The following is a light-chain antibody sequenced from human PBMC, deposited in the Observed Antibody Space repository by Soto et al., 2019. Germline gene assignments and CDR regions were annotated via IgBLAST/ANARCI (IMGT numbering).Light chain of an antibody. CDR1: QSVSSY. J-gene: IGKJ4*01. CDR2: DAS. Sequence: EIVLTQSPATLSLYPGERATLSCRASQSVSSYLAWYQQKPGQAPRLLIYDASNRATGIPARFSGSGSWTDFPLTISSLEPEDFAVYYCQQRSNCLSFTFGGGTKVEIK. V-gene: IGKV3-11*01. CDR3: QQRSNCLSFT.